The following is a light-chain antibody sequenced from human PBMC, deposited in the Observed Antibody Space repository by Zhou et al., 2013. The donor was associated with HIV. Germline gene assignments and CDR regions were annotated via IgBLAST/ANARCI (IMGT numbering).Light chain of an antibody. CDR2: GAS. CDR1: QSVSSIY. Sequence: EIVLTQSPGTLSLSPGERATLSCRASQSVSSIYLAWYQQKPGQAPRLLIYGASKRATGIPDRFSGSGSGTDFTLTISRLEPEDFAVYFCQQFDTSPFAFGPGTKVDIK. CDR3: QQFDTSPFA. J-gene: IGKJ3*01. V-gene: IGKV3-20*01.